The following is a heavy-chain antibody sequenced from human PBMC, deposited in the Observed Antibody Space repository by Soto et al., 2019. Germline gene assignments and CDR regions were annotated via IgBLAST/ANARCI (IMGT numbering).Heavy chain of an antibody. J-gene: IGHJ4*02. CDR2: IYYSGST. V-gene: IGHV4-59*01. CDR1: GGSISSYY. CDR3: ARDKITGLFDY. Sequence: SETLSLTCTVSGGSISSYYWSWIRQPPGKGLEWIGYIYYSGSTNYNPSLKSRVTISVDTSKNQFSLKLSSVTAADTAVYYCARDKITGLFDYWGQGTLVTVS. D-gene: IGHD2-8*02.